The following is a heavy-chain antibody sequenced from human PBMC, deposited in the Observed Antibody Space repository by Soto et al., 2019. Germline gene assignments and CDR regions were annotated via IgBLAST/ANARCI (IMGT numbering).Heavy chain of an antibody. CDR1: GFTFSSYA. Sequence: QVQLVESGGGVGQPGRSLRLSCAASGFTFSSYAMHWVRQAPGKGLEWVAVISYDGSNKYYADSVKGRFTISRDNSKNTLYLQMNSLRAEDTDVYYCARDRLRYNWNDFPYYYCGMDVWGQGTTVTVSS. V-gene: IGHV3-30-3*01. CDR3: ARDRLRYNWNDFPYYYCGMDV. D-gene: IGHD1-1*01. CDR2: ISYDGSNK. J-gene: IGHJ6*02.